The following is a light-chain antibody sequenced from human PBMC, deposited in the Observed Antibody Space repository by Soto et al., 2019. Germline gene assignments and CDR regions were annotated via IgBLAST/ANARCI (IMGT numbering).Light chain of an antibody. V-gene: IGKV1-17*02. CDR2: GAS. Sequence: DIQMTQSPPSLSASVGDRVTITCRASQDVSNDLGWFQQKPGKAPKRLIFGASNLESGVPSRFSGTGSGTEFILTITNLQPEDFATYYCQQYNSYSWTFGQGTKV. CDR3: QQYNSYSWT. J-gene: IGKJ1*01. CDR1: QDVSND.